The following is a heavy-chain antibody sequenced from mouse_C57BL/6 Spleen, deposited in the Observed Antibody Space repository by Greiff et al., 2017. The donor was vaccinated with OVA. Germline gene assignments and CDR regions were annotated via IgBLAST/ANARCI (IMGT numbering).Heavy chain of an antibody. Sequence: VQLKQSGPELVKPGASVKISCKASGYSFTGYYMNWVKQSPEKSLEWIGEINPSTGGTTYNQKFKAKATLTVDKSSSTAYMQLKSLTSEDSAVYYCARWYYGSYYAMDYWGQGTSVTVSS. CDR2: INPSTGGT. J-gene: IGHJ4*01. D-gene: IGHD1-1*01. CDR3: ARWYYGSYYAMDY. CDR1: GYSFTGYY. V-gene: IGHV1-42*01.